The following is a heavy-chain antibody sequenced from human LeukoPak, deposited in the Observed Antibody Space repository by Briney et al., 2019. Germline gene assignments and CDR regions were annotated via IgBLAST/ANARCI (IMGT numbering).Heavy chain of an antibody. Sequence: PGGSLRLSCAASGFTFSSYAMHWVRQAPGKGLEYVSAISSNGGSTYYANSVKGRFTISRDNSKNTLCLQMGSLRAEDMAVYYCATHPYSSGWSGAFDIWGQGTMVTVSS. CDR2: ISSNGGST. CDR1: GFTFSSYA. D-gene: IGHD6-19*01. CDR3: ATHPYSSGWSGAFDI. V-gene: IGHV3-64*01. J-gene: IGHJ3*02.